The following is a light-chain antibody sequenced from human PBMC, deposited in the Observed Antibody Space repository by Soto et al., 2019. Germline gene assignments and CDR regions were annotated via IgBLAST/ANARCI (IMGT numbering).Light chain of an antibody. Sequence: SYELTQPPSVSVSPGQTARITCSGDALPKQYAYWYQQKPGQAPVLVIYKDSERPSGIPERFSGSSSGTTVTLTNSGVQAEDEADYYCQSADSSGTVVFGGGTKVTVL. CDR3: QSADSSGTVV. V-gene: IGLV3-25*03. J-gene: IGLJ2*01. CDR1: ALPKQY. CDR2: KDS.